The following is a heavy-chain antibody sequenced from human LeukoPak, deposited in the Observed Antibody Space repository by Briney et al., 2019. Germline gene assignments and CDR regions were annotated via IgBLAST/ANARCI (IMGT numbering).Heavy chain of an antibody. CDR1: GGSISDTGYY. J-gene: IGHJ4*02. Sequence: SETLSLICTVSGGSISDTGYYWGWIRQPPGKGLEWIGAIYYSGSTYFNPSLKSRVTISLDTSKNQFSLKLSSVTAADTAVYYCARINTIFGVVSGYWGQGTLVTVSS. V-gene: IGHV4-39*07. CDR2: IYYSGST. D-gene: IGHD3-3*01. CDR3: ARINTIFGVVSGY.